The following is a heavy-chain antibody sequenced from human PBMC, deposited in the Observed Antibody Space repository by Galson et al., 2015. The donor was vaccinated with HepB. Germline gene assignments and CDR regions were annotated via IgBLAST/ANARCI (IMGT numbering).Heavy chain of an antibody. CDR1: GFTFSSYA. CDR2: ISSNGGST. V-gene: IGHV3-64*02. D-gene: IGHD2-2*01. J-gene: IGHJ6*03. Sequence: SLRLSCAASGFTFSSYAMHWVRQAPGKGLEYVSAISSNGGSTYYADSVKGRFTISRDNSKNTLYLQMGSLRAEDMAVYYCARGRGPAAMGEDYYYMDVWGKGTTVTVSS. CDR3: ARGRGPAAMGEDYYYMDV.